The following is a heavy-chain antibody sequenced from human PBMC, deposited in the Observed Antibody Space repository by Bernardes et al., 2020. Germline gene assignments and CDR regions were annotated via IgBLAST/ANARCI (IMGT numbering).Heavy chain of an antibody. D-gene: IGHD6-13*01. CDR1: GFTVSSNY. CDR3: ARENGSSWYVDY. CDR2: IYSGGST. V-gene: IGHV3-53*01. J-gene: IGHJ4*02. Sequence: GGSLRLSCAASGFTVSSNYMSWVRQAPGKGLEWVSVIYSGGSTYYAGSVKGRFTISRDNSKNTLYLQMNSLRAEDTAVYYCARENGSSWYVDYWGQGTLVTVSS.